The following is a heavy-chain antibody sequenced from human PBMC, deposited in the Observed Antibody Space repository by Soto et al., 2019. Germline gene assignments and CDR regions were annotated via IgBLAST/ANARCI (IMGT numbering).Heavy chain of an antibody. CDR1: GFSLSTTGVG. CDR2: SYWDNDK. V-gene: IGHV2-5*04. Sequence: QITLKESGPTLVKPTQPLPLTCSFSGFSLSTTGVGVGWIRQTPGKALEWLAISYWDNDKRYSPSLKSRVSIIKDTSKNLVVLTVTNMDPVDTGTYDGVRSLWFGELHWGQVALVTFSS. D-gene: IGHD3-10*01. J-gene: IGHJ4*02. CDR3: VRSLWFGELH.